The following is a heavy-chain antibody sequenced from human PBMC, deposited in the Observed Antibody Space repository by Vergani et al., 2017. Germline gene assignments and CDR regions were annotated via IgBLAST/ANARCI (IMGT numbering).Heavy chain of an antibody. CDR2: ISWDGGST. V-gene: IGHV3-43D*04. Sequence: EVQLVESGGVVVQPGGSLRLSCAASGFTFDDYAMHWVRQAPGKGLEWVSLISWDGGSTYYADLGKGRFTISRDNSENSLYLQMNSLRAEDTALYYCAKPHAATRYGMDVWGEGTTVTVSS. J-gene: IGHJ6*04. CDR3: AKPHAATRYGMDV. D-gene: IGHD5-12*01. CDR1: GFTFDDYA.